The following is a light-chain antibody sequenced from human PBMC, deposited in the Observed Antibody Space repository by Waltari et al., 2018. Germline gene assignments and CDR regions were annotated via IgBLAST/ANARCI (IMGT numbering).Light chain of an antibody. Sequence: EIVMTQSPATLSVSPGEGVTLSCRASRSVTNMLAWYQQKPGQAPRLLMYDASTRAAGIPARLSGSESGTEFTLTINSLQSEDFAVYFCQQYYNWPLTFGPGTKVDIK. CDR2: DAS. V-gene: IGKV3-15*01. J-gene: IGKJ3*01. CDR3: QQYYNWPLT. CDR1: RSVTNM.